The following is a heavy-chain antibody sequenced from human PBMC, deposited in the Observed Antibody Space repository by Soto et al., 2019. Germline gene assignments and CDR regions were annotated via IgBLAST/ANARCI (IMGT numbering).Heavy chain of an antibody. D-gene: IGHD3-9*01. CDR2: ISWNGRTR. V-gene: IGHV3-20*04. CDR3: ARASPRGRYFDWLIFPLGH. Sequence: GGSLRLSCAVSGFPFSSFAMNWVRQAPGKGLEWVAVISWNGRTRNYADSVKGRFTISRDTAKNSLYLQMNSLRAEDTALYFCARASPRGRYFDWLIFPLGHWGQGTLVTVSS. CDR1: GFPFSSFA. J-gene: IGHJ4*02.